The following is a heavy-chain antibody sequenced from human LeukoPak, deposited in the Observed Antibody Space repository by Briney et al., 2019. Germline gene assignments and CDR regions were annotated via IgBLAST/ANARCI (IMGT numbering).Heavy chain of an antibody. D-gene: IGHD2-21*02. CDR3: ARDLYVVVTAIQYYFDY. Sequence: PGGSLRLSCAASGFTFSSYAMHWVRQAPGKALEWVAVISYDGSNKYYADSVKGRFTISRDNSKNTLYLQMNSLRAEDTAVYYCARDLYVVVTAIQYYFDYWGQGTLVTVSS. J-gene: IGHJ4*02. V-gene: IGHV3-30-3*01. CDR2: ISYDGSNK. CDR1: GFTFSSYA.